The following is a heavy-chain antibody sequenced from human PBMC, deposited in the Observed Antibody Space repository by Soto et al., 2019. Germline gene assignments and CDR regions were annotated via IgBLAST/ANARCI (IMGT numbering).Heavy chain of an antibody. V-gene: IGHV1-3*01. CDR1: GSTFSIYA. J-gene: IGHJ3*01. CDR3: ARDCTYCVVDTSLEAFDF. Sequence: ASVNVSCKTSGSTFSIYAIRWVRQAPGQRPEWMGWINAGSGDRKYSQKFQGRVTITRDRYARTAYMELDSLTSEDTAIYYCARDCTYCVVDTSLEAFDFWDLGTRVTVSS. D-gene: IGHD2-2*01. CDR2: INAGSGDR.